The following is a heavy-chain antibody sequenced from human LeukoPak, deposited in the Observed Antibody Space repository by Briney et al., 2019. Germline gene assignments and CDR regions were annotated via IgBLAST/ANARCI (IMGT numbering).Heavy chain of an antibody. V-gene: IGHV3-13*01. J-gene: IGHJ6*02. Sequence: GGSLRLSCAASGFTFSSYDMHWVRQATGKGLEWVSAIGTAGDTYYPGSVKGRFTIPRENAKNSLYLQMNSLRAGDTAVYYCARGQIDYYGSGRPWNYGMDVWGQGTTVTVSS. CDR2: IGTAGDT. CDR3: ARGQIDYYGSGRPWNYGMDV. D-gene: IGHD3-10*01. CDR1: GFTFSSYD.